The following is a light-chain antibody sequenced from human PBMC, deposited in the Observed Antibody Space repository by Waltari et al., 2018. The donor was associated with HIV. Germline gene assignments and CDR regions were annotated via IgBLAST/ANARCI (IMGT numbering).Light chain of an antibody. Sequence: QSALTQPRSVSGSPGQTVTISCTGPSSDVGGSNYFTWYQQHPGKAPKLRIYDVSKRPSGVPDRFSGSKSGNTASLTISGLQVEDEADFYCCSYAGDYTFRFGGGTKLTVL. CDR2: DVS. CDR1: SSDVGGSNY. V-gene: IGLV2-11*01. CDR3: CSYAGDYTFR. J-gene: IGLJ3*02.